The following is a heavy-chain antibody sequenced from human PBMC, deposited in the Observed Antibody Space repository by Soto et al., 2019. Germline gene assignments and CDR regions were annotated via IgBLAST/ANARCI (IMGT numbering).Heavy chain of an antibody. Sequence: HVQLQESGPGLVKPSQTLSLTCTVSGGSISSGGYYWSWIRQHPGKGLEWIGYIYYSGSTYYNPSLKSRVTMSVDTSKNQFSLKLSSVTAADTAVYYCARDWDYGDYVFSAFDIWGQGTMVTVSS. CDR2: IYYSGST. V-gene: IGHV4-31*03. D-gene: IGHD4-17*01. CDR3: ARDWDYGDYVFSAFDI. CDR1: GGSISSGGYY. J-gene: IGHJ3*02.